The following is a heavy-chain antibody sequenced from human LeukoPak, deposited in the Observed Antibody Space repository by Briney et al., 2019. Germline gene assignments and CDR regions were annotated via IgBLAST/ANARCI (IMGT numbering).Heavy chain of an antibody. Sequence: SETLSLTCTVSGGSISSSSYYWGWIRQPPGKGLEWIGSIYYSGSTYYNPSLKSRVTISVDTSKNQFSLKLSSVTAADTAVYYCARGKYQLLGLWGQGTLVTVSS. CDR2: IYYSGST. J-gene: IGHJ4*02. CDR3: ARGKYQLLGL. V-gene: IGHV4-39*07. CDR1: GGSISSSSYY. D-gene: IGHD2-2*01.